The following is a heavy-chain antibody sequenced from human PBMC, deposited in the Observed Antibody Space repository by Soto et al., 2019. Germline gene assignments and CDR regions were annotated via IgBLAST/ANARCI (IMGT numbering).Heavy chain of an antibody. Sequence: GGSLRLSCAASGFTFSSYAMSWVRQAPGKGLEWVSAISGSGGSTYYADSVKGRFTISRDNSKNTLYLQMNSLRAEDTAVYYCAKALSIMITFGGVIADDYWGQGTLVTVSS. CDR3: AKALSIMITFGGVIADDY. J-gene: IGHJ4*02. V-gene: IGHV3-23*01. CDR2: ISGSGGST. D-gene: IGHD3-16*02. CDR1: GFTFSSYA.